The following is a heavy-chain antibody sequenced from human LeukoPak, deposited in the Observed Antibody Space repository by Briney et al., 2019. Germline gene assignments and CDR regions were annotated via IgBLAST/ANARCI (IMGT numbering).Heavy chain of an antibody. CDR2: IYSGGST. J-gene: IGHJ4*02. V-gene: IGHV3-53*01. CDR1: GFTVSSNY. Sequence: GGSLRLSCAASGFTVSSNYMSWVRQAPGMGLEWVSVIYSGGSTYYADSVKGRFTISRDNSKNTLYLQMTGLRAEDTAVSYCAKVLHYYDDNTSPGYWGRGTLVTVSS. CDR3: AKVLHYYDDNTSPGY. D-gene: IGHD3-22*01.